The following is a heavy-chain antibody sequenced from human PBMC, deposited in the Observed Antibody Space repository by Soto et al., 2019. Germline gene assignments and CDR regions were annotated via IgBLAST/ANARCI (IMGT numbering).Heavy chain of an antibody. D-gene: IGHD3-10*01. CDR3: GRGQAGWHYSDY. J-gene: IGHJ4*02. CDR2: IRSKAYGATT. CDR1: GFTFGDHA. Sequence: SLRLSCSASGFTFGDHAMTWVRQAPGKGLEWIGLIRSKAYGATTKPAASVKGRFTVSRDDSKSIVYLQMNSLKTEDTAVYSCGRGQAGWHYSDYWGQGTLVTVSS. V-gene: IGHV3-49*04.